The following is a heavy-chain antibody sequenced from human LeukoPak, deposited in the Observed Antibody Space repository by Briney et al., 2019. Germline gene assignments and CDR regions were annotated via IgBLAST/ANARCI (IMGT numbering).Heavy chain of an antibody. V-gene: IGHV1-18*01. CDR2: ISAYNGNT. D-gene: IGHD2-2*01. J-gene: IGHJ4*02. CDR1: GYTFTSYG. Sequence: ASVKVSCKASGYTFTSYGISWVRQAPEQGLEWMGWISAYNGNTNYAQKFQGRVTMTRDTSISTAYMELSRLRSDDTAVYYCAGGYCSSTSCLFFDYWGQGTLVTVSS. CDR3: AGGYCSSTSCLFFDY.